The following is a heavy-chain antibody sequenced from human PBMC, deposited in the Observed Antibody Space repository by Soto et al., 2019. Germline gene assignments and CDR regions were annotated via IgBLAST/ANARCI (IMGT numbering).Heavy chain of an antibody. Sequence: QVQLVESGGGVVQPGRSLRLSCAASGFTFSSYAMHWVRQAPGKGLEWVAVISYDGSNKYYADSVKGRFTISRDNSKNTLELEKNRRRGEDTAVYYGARAYEGDYFDYWGQGTLVTVSS. V-gene: IGHV3-30-3*01. CDR2: ISYDGSNK. J-gene: IGHJ4*02. CDR1: GFTFSSYA. CDR3: ARAYEGDYFDY. D-gene: IGHD3-16*01.